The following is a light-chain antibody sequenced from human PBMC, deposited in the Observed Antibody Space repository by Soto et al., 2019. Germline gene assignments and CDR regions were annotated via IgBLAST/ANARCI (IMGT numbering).Light chain of an antibody. Sequence: QSALTQPASVSGTTGQSITISCTGTSRDVGGYDYVSWYQHHPGKAPKLIIYEVNNRPSGVSNRFSGSKSGNTASLTISGLQADEEADYYCTSYTRISPYTLFGGGTKVTVL. CDR1: SRDVGGYDY. CDR2: EVN. J-gene: IGLJ2*01. CDR3: TSYTRISPYTL. V-gene: IGLV2-14*01.